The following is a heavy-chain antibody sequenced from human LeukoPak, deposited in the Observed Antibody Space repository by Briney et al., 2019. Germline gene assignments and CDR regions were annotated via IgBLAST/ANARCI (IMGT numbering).Heavy chain of an antibody. V-gene: IGHV1-69*04. CDR3: ARAGPAGHTVTIMDY. Sequence: ASVKVSCKASGGTFSSYAISWVRQAPGQGLEWMGRIIPILGIANYAQEFQGRVTITADKSTSTAYMELSSLRSEDTAVYYCARAGPAGHTVTIMDYWGQGTLVTVSS. CDR2: IIPILGIA. D-gene: IGHD4-17*01. CDR1: GGTFSSYA. J-gene: IGHJ4*02.